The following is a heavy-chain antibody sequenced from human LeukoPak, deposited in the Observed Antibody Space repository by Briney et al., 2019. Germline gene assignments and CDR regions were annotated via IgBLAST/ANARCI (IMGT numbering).Heavy chain of an antibody. D-gene: IGHD6-13*01. CDR3: ARAVAGSRNGFDV. V-gene: IGHV1-46*01. Sequence: ASVKVSCKASGYTFSNYYINWVRQAPGQGLEWMGIINPSGDYTNYAQRFQGRVTMTRDTSTSTVYMELSSLRSEGTAVYYCARAVAGSRNGFDVWGRGTTVTVSS. CDR1: GYTFSNYY. CDR2: INPSGDYT. J-gene: IGHJ3*01.